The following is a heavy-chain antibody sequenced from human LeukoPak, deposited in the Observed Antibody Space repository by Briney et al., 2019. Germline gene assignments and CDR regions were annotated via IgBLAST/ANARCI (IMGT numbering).Heavy chain of an antibody. D-gene: IGHD6-19*01. J-gene: IGHJ4*02. CDR1: GGSISSSSYY. CDR2: IYYSGST. V-gene: IGHV4-39*01. Sequence: PSETLSLTCTVSGGSISSSSYYWGWIRQPPGKGLEWIGSIYYSGSTYYNPSLKSRVTISVDTSKNQFSLKLSSVTAADTAVYYCARLGSGWYRPFDYWGQGTLGTVSS. CDR3: ARLGSGWYRPFDY.